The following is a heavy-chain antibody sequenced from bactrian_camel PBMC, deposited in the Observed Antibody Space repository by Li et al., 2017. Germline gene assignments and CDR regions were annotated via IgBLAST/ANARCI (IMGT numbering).Heavy chain of an antibody. CDR2: INSRSGGT. V-gene: IGHV3S40*01. D-gene: IGHD1*01. J-gene: IGHJ4*01. CDR1: GFTFSTYA. Sequence: VQLVESGGGLVQPGGSLRLSCAASGFTFSTYAMSWVRQAPGKEREGLAVINSRSGGTLYTDSVKGRFTISQDNANNTVYLQMNSLKTEDSGVYFCAIRRGDGDWLKGEGTQVTVS.